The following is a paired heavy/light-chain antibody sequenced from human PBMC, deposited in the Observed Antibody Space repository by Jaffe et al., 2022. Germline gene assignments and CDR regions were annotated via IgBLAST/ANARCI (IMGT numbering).Light chain of an antibody. CDR1: QSVLYSSDKKNY. CDR3: QQYYSTPYT. J-gene: IGKJ2*01. CDR2: WAS. V-gene: IGKV4-1*01. Sequence: DIVMTQSPDSLAVSLGERATINCKSSQSVLYSSDKKNYLAWYQQKPGQPPKLLIYWASTRESGVPDRFSGSGSGTDFTLTISSLQVEDVAVYYCQQYYSTPYTFGQGTKLEIK.
Heavy chain of an antibody. D-gene: IGHD5-18*01. Sequence: EVQLVESGGGLVQPGGSLRLSCAASGFTFSNYEMNWVRQAPGKGLEWVSYISSSGGKIYSADAVKGRFTISRDDAKNSLYLQMNSLRAEDTAVYYCARDGYRSGLDAFDIWGQGTMVTVSS. V-gene: IGHV3-48*03. CDR1: GFTFSNYE. CDR2: ISSSGGKI. J-gene: IGHJ3*02. CDR3: ARDGYRSGLDAFDI.